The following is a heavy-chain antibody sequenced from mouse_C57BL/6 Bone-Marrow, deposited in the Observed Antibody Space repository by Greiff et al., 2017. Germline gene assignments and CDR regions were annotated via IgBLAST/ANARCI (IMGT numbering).Heavy chain of an antibody. D-gene: IGHD4-1*01. Sequence: VQLQQSGAELARPGASVKLSCKASGYTFTSYGISWVKQRTGQGLEWIGEIYPRSGNTYYNEKFKGKATLTADKSSSTAYMELRSLTSEDSAVYFCAREGPGTDYWGQGTTLTGSS. CDR3: AREGPGTDY. CDR2: IYPRSGNT. CDR1: GYTFTSYG. J-gene: IGHJ2*01. V-gene: IGHV1-81*01.